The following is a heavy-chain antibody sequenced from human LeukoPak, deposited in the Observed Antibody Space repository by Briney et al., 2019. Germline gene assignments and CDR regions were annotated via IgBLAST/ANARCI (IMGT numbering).Heavy chain of an antibody. CDR1: VFSFSNDL. CDR3: ATGAGCGY. V-gene: IGHV3-7*03. Sequence: LILSCAASVFSFSNDLMTLVRQPRGRLLEWVANIKQDGSERNYVDSVTGRFTISRDNGKNSLYLQMNTLRDEDTAVYYCATGAGCGYWGQGTLVTVSS. CDR2: IKQDGSER. D-gene: IGHD6-19*01. J-gene: IGHJ4*02.